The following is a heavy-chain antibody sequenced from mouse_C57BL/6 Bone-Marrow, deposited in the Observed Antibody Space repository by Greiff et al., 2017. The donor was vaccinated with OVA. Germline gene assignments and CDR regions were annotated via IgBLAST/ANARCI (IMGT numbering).Heavy chain of an antibody. Sequence: EVQLQESGGGLVKPGGSLKLSCAASGFTFSDYGMHWVRQAPEKGLEWVAYISSGSSTIYYADTVKGRFTISRDNAKNTLFLQMTSPRSEDTAMYYCARPGYYYGSSYLDYWGQGTTLTVSS. CDR2: ISSGSSTI. D-gene: IGHD1-1*01. CDR3: ARPGYYYGSSYLDY. V-gene: IGHV5-17*01. J-gene: IGHJ2*01. CDR1: GFTFSDYG.